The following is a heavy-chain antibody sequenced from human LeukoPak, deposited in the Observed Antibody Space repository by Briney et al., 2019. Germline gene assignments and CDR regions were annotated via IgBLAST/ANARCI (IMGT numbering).Heavy chain of an antibody. CDR1: GGSISSSSYY. D-gene: IGHD3-22*01. V-gene: IGHV4-39*07. CDR3: ASLDYYDSSGMIAFEI. J-gene: IGHJ3*02. CDR2: IYYSGST. Sequence: SETLSLTCTVSGGSISSSSYYWGWIRQPPGKGLEWIGSIYYSGSTYYNPSLKSRVTISVDTSKNQFSLKLSSVTAADTAVYYRASLDYYDSSGMIAFEIWGQGTMVTVSS.